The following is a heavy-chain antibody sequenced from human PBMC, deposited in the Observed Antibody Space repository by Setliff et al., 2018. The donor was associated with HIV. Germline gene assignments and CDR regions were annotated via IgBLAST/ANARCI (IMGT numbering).Heavy chain of an antibody. D-gene: IGHD6-6*01. Sequence: SETLSLTCAVSDYSIGSGYYWTWIRQPPGKGLEWIGSIYYSGSTYYNPSLKSRVTISVDTSKNQFSLKLSSVTAADTAVYYCARGYSSSLGWFDPWGQGTLVTVSS. J-gene: IGHJ5*02. CDR3: ARGYSSSLGWFDP. CDR1: DYSIGSGYY. CDR2: IYYSGST. V-gene: IGHV4-38-2*01.